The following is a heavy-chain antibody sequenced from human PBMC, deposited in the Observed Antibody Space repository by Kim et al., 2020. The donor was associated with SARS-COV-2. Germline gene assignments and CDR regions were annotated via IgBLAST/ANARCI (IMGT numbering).Heavy chain of an antibody. Sequence: IYYADSVKDRFTIARDNAKNSLYLQMNSLRDEDTAVYYCACFSGWDAFDIWGQGTMVTVSS. CDR3: ACFSGWDAFDI. J-gene: IGHJ3*02. V-gene: IGHV3-48*02. D-gene: IGHD6-19*01. CDR2: I.